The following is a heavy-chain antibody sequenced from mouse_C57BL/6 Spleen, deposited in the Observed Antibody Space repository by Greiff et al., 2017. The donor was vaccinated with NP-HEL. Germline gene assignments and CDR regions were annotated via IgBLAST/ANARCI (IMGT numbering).Heavy chain of an antibody. CDR1: GFNIKDDY. CDR2: IDPENGDT. Sequence: EVKLQESGAELVRPGASVKLSCTASGFNIKDDYMHWVKQRPEQGLEWIGWIDPENGDTEYASKFQGKATITADTSSNTAYLQLSSLTSEDTAVYYCTTASNSFAYWGQGTLVTVSA. J-gene: IGHJ3*01. D-gene: IGHD2-5*01. V-gene: IGHV14-4*01. CDR3: TTASNSFAY.